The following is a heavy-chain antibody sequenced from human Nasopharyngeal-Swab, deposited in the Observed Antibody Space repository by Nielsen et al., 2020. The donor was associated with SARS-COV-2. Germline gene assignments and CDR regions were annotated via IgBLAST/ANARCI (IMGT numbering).Heavy chain of an antibody. CDR1: GGSVSTHSHY. V-gene: IGHV4-61*01. CDR3: ARGFDY. Sequence: SETLSLTCTVSGGSVSTHSHYWSWIRQPPGKGLEWIGYIYYSGSTNYNRSLKSRVTISVDTSKNQFSLKLSSVTAADTAVYYCARGFDYWGQGTLVTVSS. CDR2: IYYSGST. J-gene: IGHJ4*02.